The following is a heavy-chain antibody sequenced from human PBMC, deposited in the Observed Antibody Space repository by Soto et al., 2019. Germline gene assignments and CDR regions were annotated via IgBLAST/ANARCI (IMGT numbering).Heavy chain of an antibody. V-gene: IGHV3-23*01. CDR1: GFTFSSYD. D-gene: IGHD2-15*01. CDR3: AKGDCSGGRCYRGFDY. J-gene: IGHJ4*02. CDR2: VSASGSIT. Sequence: LRLSCAASGFTFSSYDMSWVRQAPGKGLEWVSGVSASGSITSYADPAKGRFTISRDNAKNTVYLQMNSLRAEDTAVYYCAKGDCSGGRCYRGFDYWGQGTLVTVSS.